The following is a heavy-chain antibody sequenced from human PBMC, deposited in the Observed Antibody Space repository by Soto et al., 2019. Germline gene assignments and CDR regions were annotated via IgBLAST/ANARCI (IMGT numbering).Heavy chain of an antibody. Sequence: ASVKVSCTASGYTFTSYGIHWVRQAPGQRLEWMGWINAANGDTKYSPKFQGRVTITRDTSASTAYMELSSLRSEDTAVYYCVRMHVSATGIDWFAPWVQGTLVTGYS. V-gene: IGHV1-3*01. CDR2: INAANGDT. CDR3: VRMHVSATGIDWFAP. CDR1: GYTFTSYG. J-gene: IGHJ5*02. D-gene: IGHD6-13*01.